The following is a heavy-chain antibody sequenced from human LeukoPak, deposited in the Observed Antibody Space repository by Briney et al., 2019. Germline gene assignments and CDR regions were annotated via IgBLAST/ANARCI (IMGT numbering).Heavy chain of an antibody. CDR2: IYYSGST. CDR3: ARRYRSGNYYRDDS. D-gene: IGHD3-10*01. J-gene: IGHJ5*01. Sequence: SETLSLTCTVSGGSISSDDYYRSWIRQPPGKGLEWIGYIYYSGSTYYNPSLMGRVTISVDTSKNEFSLKVTSVTAADTAVYYCARRYRSGNYYRDDSWGQGTLVTVSS. CDR1: GGSISSDDYY. V-gene: IGHV4-30-4*01.